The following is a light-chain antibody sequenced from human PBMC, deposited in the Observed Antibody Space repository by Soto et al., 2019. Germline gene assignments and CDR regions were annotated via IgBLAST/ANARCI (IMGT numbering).Light chain of an antibody. J-gene: IGKJ4*01. V-gene: IGKV3-20*01. Sequence: EIVLTQSPGTLSLSPGERATLSCRASQSVISSYLAWYQQKPGQAPRLLSYGASSRATGIPDRFSGSGSGTDFTLTISRLEPEDFAVYYCQQYESSPTTFGGGTKVEIK. CDR2: GAS. CDR1: QSVISSY. CDR3: QQYESSPTT.